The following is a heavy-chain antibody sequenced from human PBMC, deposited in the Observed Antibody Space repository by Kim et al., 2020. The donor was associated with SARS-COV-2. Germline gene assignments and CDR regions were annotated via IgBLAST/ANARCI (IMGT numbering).Heavy chain of an antibody. CDR3: AREGPDVRLDY. V-gene: IGHV4-31*02. CDR2: T. J-gene: IGHJ4*02. Sequence: TYYTPSLKSRVTISVDTSKNQFSLKLSSVTAADTAVYYCAREGPDVRLDYWGQGTLVTVSS.